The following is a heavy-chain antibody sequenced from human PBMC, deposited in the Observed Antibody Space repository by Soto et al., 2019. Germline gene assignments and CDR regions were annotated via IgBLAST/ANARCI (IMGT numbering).Heavy chain of an antibody. CDR1: GFTFSSYW. CDR2: VTPDGSST. CDR3: TSLSTAVDYYAFDI. V-gene: IGHV3-74*01. J-gene: IGHJ3*02. D-gene: IGHD5-12*01. Sequence: EVQLVESGGGLVQPGGSLRLSCAASGFTFSSYWIHWVRQPPGGGLVWVSRVTPDGSSTDYADSVKGRFTISRDNANNMVYLQMSSLRVENTSLYYCTSLSTAVDYYAFDIWGLGTMVTVSS.